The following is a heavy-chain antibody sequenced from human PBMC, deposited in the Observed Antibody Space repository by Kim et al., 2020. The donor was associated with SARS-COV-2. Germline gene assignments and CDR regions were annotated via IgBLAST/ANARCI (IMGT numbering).Heavy chain of an antibody. CDR3: AKESRRDTITIGLDV. Sequence: GGSLRLSCAVSGFTFSMSGMPWVRQAPGKGPEWVAVIANDARSKFHAASVVGRFTISRDNSKNTLYLQMNNLRPEDTAVYYCAKESRRDTITIGLDVWC. D-gene: IGHD3-10*01. J-gene: IGHJ6*02. V-gene: IGHV3-30*18. CDR2: IANDARSK. CDR1: GFTFSMSG.